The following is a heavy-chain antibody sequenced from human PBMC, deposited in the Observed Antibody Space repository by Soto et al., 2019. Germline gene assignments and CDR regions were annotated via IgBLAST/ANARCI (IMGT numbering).Heavy chain of an antibody. CDR2: MSSDGTNE. V-gene: IGHV3-30-3*01. D-gene: IGHD6-19*01. J-gene: IGHJ4*02. Sequence: GGSLRLSCAASRFTFTTYAMNWVRQAPGKGLEWVALMSSDGTNEHYADSVRGRFTVSRDNSRNTLFLQMNNLRTDDTAVYYCARCEYISGWYCYFDFWGLGTLVTVSS. CDR3: ARCEYISGWYCYFDF. CDR1: RFTFTTYA.